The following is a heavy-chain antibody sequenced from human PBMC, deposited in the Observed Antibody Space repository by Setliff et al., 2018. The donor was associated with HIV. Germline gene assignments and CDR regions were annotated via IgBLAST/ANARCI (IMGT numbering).Heavy chain of an antibody. CDR1: GYRFTNYG. J-gene: IGHJ4*02. V-gene: IGHV1-18*01. Sequence: ASVKVSCKASGYRFTNYGISWVRQAPGQGLEWMGWISAYNGNTNYAQKLQGRVTMTTDTSTSTAYMELRSLRSDDTAVYYCARDPAYGGYGYYFDYWGQGTLVTVSS. CDR2: ISAYNGNT. D-gene: IGHD4-17*01. CDR3: ARDPAYGGYGYYFDY.